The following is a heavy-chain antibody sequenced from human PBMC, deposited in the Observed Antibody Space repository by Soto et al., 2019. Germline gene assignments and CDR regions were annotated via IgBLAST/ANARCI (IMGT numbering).Heavy chain of an antibody. Sequence: QITLKESGPTLVKPTQTLTLTCTFSGFSLSTSGVGVGWIRQPPGKALEWLALIYWDDDKRYSPSLKSRLTITKDTSKNQVVLTMTNMDPVDTATYYCAHSFVDSGYDKNPNYYYYYMDVWGKGTTVTVSS. CDR2: IYWDDDK. CDR1: GFSLSTSGVG. CDR3: AHSFVDSGYDKNPNYYYYYMDV. J-gene: IGHJ6*03. V-gene: IGHV2-5*02. D-gene: IGHD5-12*01.